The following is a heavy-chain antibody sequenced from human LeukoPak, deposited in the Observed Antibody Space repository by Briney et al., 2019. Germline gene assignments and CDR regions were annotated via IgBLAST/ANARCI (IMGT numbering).Heavy chain of an antibody. Sequence: GGSLRLSCAASGFTFNTQDMRWVRQAPGKGLEWVANIKQDGSETYYVDSVKGRFTISRDNAKNSLSLQMNSLRAEDTAVYYCARQRGSGCLDYWGQGTLVTVSS. CDR1: GFTFNTQD. J-gene: IGHJ4*02. CDR3: ARQRGSGCLDY. V-gene: IGHV3-7*01. CDR2: IKQDGSET. D-gene: IGHD6-19*01.